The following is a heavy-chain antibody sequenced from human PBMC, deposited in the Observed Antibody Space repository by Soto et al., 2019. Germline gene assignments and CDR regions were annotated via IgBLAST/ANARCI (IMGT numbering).Heavy chain of an antibody. V-gene: IGHV3-74*01. Sequence: GGSLRLSCAASGFTFSSYWMHWVRQAPGKGLVWVSRINSDGSSTSYADSVKGRFTISRDNAKNTLYLQMNSLRAEDTAVYYCARDPPSYCSSTSCPSYYFDYWGQGTLVTVSS. CDR2: INSDGSST. CDR1: GFTFSSYW. CDR3: ARDPPSYCSSTSCPSYYFDY. D-gene: IGHD2-2*01. J-gene: IGHJ4*02.